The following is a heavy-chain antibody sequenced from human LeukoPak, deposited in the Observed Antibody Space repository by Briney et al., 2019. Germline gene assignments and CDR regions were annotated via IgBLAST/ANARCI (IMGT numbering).Heavy chain of an antibody. CDR2: ISGSGGST. D-gene: IGHD2-21*02. V-gene: IGHV3-23*01. CDR3: AKGKGPTANWYFDV. J-gene: IGHJ2*01. Sequence: GGSLRLSCAASGFTFSSYGMSWVRQAPGKGLEWVSAISGSGGSTYYAESVKGRFTISRDNSKNTLYLHLNSLRAEDTAVYYCAKGKGPTANWYFDVWGRGTLVTVSS. CDR1: GFTFSSYG.